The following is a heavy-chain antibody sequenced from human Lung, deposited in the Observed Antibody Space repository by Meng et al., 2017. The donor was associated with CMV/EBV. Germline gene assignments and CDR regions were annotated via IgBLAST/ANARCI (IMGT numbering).Heavy chain of an antibody. CDR3: ARDSSSWHWFDP. CDR2: IYYTGST. D-gene: IGHD6-13*01. V-gene: IGHV4-4*02. Sequence: AGSGGSISTTDWWSWIRQPPGKGLEWIGEIYYTGSTNYSPSLKSRVTISIDKSRNQFSLNLRSVTAADTAVYYCARDSSSWHWFDPWGQGTLVTVSS. J-gene: IGHJ5*02. CDR1: GGSISTTDW.